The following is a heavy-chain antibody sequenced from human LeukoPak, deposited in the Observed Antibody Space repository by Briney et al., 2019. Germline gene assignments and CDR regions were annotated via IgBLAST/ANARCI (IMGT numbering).Heavy chain of an antibody. CDR2: IWYDGSNK. J-gene: IGHJ1*01. CDR1: GFTFSSYG. V-gene: IGHV3-33*01. D-gene: IGHD3-22*01. CDR3: ARDYYDSSGYYSEYFQN. Sequence: GRSLRLSCAASGFTFSSYGMHWVRQAPGKGLEWVAVIWYDGSNKYYADSVKGRFTISRDNSKNTLYLQMNSLRAEDTAVYYCARDYYDSSGYYSEYFQNGGQGTLVTVSS.